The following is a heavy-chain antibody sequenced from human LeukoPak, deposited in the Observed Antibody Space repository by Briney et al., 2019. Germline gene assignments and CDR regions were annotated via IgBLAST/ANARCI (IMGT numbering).Heavy chain of an antibody. Sequence: ASQTLSLTCAVYGGSFSGYYWSWIRQPPGKGLEWIGEINHSGSTNYNPSLKSRVTISVDTSKNQFSLKLSSVTAADTAVYYCARGLTFRVLGNWFDPWGQGTLVTVSS. V-gene: IGHV4-34*01. J-gene: IGHJ5*02. CDR2: INHSGST. D-gene: IGHD3-3*01. CDR1: GGSFSGYY. CDR3: ARGLTFRVLGNWFDP.